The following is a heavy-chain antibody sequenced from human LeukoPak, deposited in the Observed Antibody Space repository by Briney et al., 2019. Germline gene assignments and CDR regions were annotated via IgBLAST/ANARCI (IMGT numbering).Heavy chain of an antibody. CDR1: GFTVSSNY. Sequence: GGSLRLSCAASGFTVSSNYMSWVRQAPGKGLEWVSVIYSGGSTYYADSVKGRFTISRDNSKNTLYLQMNSLRAEDTAVYYCAREPYDFWSGEDYWGQGTLVTVSS. CDR3: AREPYDFWSGEDY. J-gene: IGHJ4*02. CDR2: IYSGGST. V-gene: IGHV3-53*01. D-gene: IGHD3-3*01.